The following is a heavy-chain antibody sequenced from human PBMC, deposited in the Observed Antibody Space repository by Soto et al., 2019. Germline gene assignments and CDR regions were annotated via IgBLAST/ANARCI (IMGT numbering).Heavy chain of an antibody. CDR3: ATYRYSYFWNGYHSNLFAP. CDR1: GYTFTSYG. V-gene: IGHV1-18*01. D-gene: IGHD3-3*01. Sequence: ASVKVSCKASGYTFTSYGISWVRQAPGQGLEWMGWISAYNGNTNYAQKLQGRVTMTTDTSTSTAYMELRSLRSDDTAVYYCATYRYSYFWNGYHSNLFAPWAQRTPVPVSS. J-gene: IGHJ5*02. CDR2: ISAYNGNT.